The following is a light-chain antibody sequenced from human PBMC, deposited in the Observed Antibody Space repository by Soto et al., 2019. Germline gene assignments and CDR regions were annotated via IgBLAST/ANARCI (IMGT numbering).Light chain of an antibody. V-gene: IGLV2-14*01. Sequence: QSVLTQPASVSGSPGHSITISCTGTSSDVGGYNYVSWYQHHPDKAPKLVIYDVTNRPSGVSNRFSGSKAGNTASLTISGLQAEDEADYYCNSYTGSATPYVFGTGTKVTV. CDR2: DVT. CDR3: NSYTGSATPYV. J-gene: IGLJ1*01. CDR1: SSDVGGYNY.